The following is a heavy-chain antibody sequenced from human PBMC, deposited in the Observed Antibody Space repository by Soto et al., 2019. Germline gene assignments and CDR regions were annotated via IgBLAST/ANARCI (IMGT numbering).Heavy chain of an antibody. Sequence: SVKVSCKASGCTFYTYTFNWVRQAPGQGLEWMGSINPIYPTTNYAQKFQGRLTVTADSSTNTAYMELNSLTSEDTAVYYCARITPYPFPTMEDFDSWGQGTLVTVSS. CDR3: ARITPYPFPTMEDFDS. D-gene: IGHD1-1*01. J-gene: IGHJ4*02. V-gene: IGHV1-69*08. CDR1: GCTFYTYT. CDR2: INPIYPTT.